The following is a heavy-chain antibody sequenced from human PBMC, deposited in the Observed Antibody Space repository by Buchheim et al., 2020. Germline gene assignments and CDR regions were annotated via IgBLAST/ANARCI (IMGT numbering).Heavy chain of an antibody. CDR3: AKDLAAGLMTFDY. J-gene: IGHJ4*02. V-gene: IGHV3-23*01. Sequence: EVQLLESGGGLVQPGGSLRLTCAASGFTFTYAMSWVRQAPGKGLEWVSGISGGGSSVYYAESVKGRFTISRDNSKNTLYLQMNGLRVEDTAVYYCAKDLAAGLMTFDYWGQGTL. CDR1: GFTFTYA. CDR2: ISGGGSSV. D-gene: IGHD6-25*01.